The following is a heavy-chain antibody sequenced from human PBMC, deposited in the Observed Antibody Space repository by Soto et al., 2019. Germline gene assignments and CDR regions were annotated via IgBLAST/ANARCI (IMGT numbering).Heavy chain of an antibody. CDR2: ISYDGSNK. CDR1: GFTFSSYA. J-gene: IGHJ2*01. D-gene: IGHD2-2*01. V-gene: IGHV3-30-3*01. CDR3: ARGDIVVVPAAGGYFAL. Sequence: QVQLVESGGGVVQPGRSLRLSCAASGFTFSSYAMHWVRQAPGKGLEWVAVISYDGSNKYYADSVKGRFTISRDNSKNTLYLQMNRLSAEDTAVYYCARGDIVVVPAAGGYFALWGRGTLVTVSS.